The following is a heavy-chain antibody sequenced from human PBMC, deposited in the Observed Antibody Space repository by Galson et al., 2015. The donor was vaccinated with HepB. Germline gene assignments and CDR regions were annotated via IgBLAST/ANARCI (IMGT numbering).Heavy chain of an antibody. Sequence: SLRLSCAASGFTFGMYGIHWVRQAPGKALEWVAVISHDGSKEDYADSVKGRFVLSRDNFEDTVNLQMNSLTVEDTALYYCARDNQTGDAFMDYWGQGTLVTVSS. CDR1: GFTFGMYG. D-gene: IGHD7-27*01. V-gene: IGHV3-33*01. CDR2: ISHDGSKE. J-gene: IGHJ4*02. CDR3: ARDNQTGDAFMDY.